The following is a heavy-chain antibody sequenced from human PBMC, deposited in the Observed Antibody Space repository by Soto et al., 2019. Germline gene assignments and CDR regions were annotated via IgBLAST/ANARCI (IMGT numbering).Heavy chain of an antibody. V-gene: IGHV3-33*01. D-gene: IGHD3-10*01. CDR1: GFTISSYG. CDR2: IWYDGSNK. CDR3: ARDLGIWPQEYHYYFGMDV. Sequence: QVQLVESGGGVVQPGRSLRLSCAASGFTISSYGMHWVRQAPGKGLEWVAVIWYDGSNKYYADSVKGRFTISRDNSKNTLYLLMNGLRAEDTAVYYCARDLGIWPQEYHYYFGMDVWGQGTTVTVSS. J-gene: IGHJ6*02.